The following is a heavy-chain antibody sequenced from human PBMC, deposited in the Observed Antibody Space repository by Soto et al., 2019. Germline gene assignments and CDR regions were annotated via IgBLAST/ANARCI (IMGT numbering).Heavy chain of an antibody. CDR2: IRSKAYGGTT. J-gene: IGHJ6*02. CDR1: GFTFGDYA. D-gene: IGHD6-19*01. CDR3: TRGSSGWYYYGMYV. Sequence: GGSLRLSCTASGFTFGDYAMSWVRQAPGKGLEWVGFIRSKAYGGTTEYAASVKGRFTISRDDSKSIAYLQMNSLKTEDTAVYYCTRGSSGWYYYGMYVWGQGTTVTVSS. V-gene: IGHV3-49*04.